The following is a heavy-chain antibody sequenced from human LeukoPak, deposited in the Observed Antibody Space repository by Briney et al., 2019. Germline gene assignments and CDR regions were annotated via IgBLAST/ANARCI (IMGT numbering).Heavy chain of an antibody. CDR2: ISSSGSTI. J-gene: IGHJ4*02. V-gene: IGHV3-48*03. Sequence: GGSLRLSCAASGFTFSSYEMNWVRQAPGKGLEWVSYISSSGSTIYYADSVKGRFTISRDNSKNTLYLQMNSLRAEDTAVYYCAKAPPLGMLDYWGQGTLVTVSS. D-gene: IGHD2-8*01. CDR3: AKAPPLGMLDY. CDR1: GFTFSSYE.